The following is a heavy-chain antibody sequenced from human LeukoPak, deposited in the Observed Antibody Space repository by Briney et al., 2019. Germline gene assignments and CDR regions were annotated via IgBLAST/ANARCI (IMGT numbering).Heavy chain of an antibody. CDR2: ISTSYGST. CDR3: AKGGGSVFFAY. V-gene: IGHV3-23*01. D-gene: IGHD1-26*01. CDR1: GFTFSTYS. Sequence: GGSLRLSCAASGFTFSTYSMNWVRQAPGKGLEWVSAISTSYGSTYYADSVRGRFTISRDNSKNTLYLQMNSLRAEDTAVYYCAKGGGSVFFAYWGQGTLLTVSS. J-gene: IGHJ4*02.